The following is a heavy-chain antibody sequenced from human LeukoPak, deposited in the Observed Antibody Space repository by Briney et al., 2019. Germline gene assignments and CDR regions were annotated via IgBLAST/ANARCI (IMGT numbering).Heavy chain of an antibody. Sequence: PGGSLRLSCAASGFTFSNAWMSWVRQAPGKGLEWVGRIKSKTDGGTTDYAAPVKGRFTISRDDSKNTLYLQMNSLKTEDTAVYYCTTDASITMIVAVSYWGQGTLVTVSS. V-gene: IGHV3-15*01. J-gene: IGHJ4*02. D-gene: IGHD3-22*01. CDR3: TTDASITMIVAVSY. CDR2: IKSKTDGGTT. CDR1: GFTFSNAW.